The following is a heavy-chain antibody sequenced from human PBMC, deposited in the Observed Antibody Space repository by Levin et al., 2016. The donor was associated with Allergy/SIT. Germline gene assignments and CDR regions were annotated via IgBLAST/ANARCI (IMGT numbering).Heavy chain of an antibody. CDR3: VGQRGYSYGATH. J-gene: IGHJ4*02. Sequence: LTCAASGFLFQNYAMSWVRQVPGKGLEWVSAITGSGVGTYYADSVKGRFTISRDNSRNMVYLQMNSLRVEDSGVYYCVGQRGYSYGATHWGQGTAVTVSS. V-gene: IGHV3-23*01. D-gene: IGHD5-18*01. CDR2: ITGSGVGT. CDR1: GFLFQNYA.